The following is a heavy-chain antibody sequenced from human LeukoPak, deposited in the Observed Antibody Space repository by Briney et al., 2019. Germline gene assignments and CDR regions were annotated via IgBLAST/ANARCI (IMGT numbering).Heavy chain of an antibody. Sequence: GRSLRLSCTASGFTFSDYAIHWVRQAPGKGLEWVAVISYDGSNKYYADSVKGRFTISRDNSKNTLYLQMNSLRAVDTALYYCVRTDCSGGSCYPNFDYWGQGTLVTVSS. D-gene: IGHD2-15*01. CDR3: VRTDCSGGSCYPNFDY. V-gene: IGHV3-30*04. CDR2: ISYDGSNK. J-gene: IGHJ4*02. CDR1: GFTFSDYA.